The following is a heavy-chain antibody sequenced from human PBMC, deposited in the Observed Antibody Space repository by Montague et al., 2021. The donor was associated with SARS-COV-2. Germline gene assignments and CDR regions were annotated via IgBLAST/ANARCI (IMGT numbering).Heavy chain of an antibody. V-gene: IGHV4-59*01. Sequence: IYYSGSTNYNPSLKGRVTISLDTSKNQFSLKLTSVTAADTAVYYCARVSLAAAATRSDYWGQGTLVTVSS. CDR3: ARVSLAAAATRSDY. CDR2: IYYSGST. J-gene: IGHJ4*02. D-gene: IGHD6-13*01.